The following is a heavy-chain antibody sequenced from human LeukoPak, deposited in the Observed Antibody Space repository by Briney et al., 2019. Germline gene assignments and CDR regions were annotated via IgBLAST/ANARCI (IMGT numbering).Heavy chain of an antibody. CDR3: ATVPTYYYGSGPHFDY. Sequence: ASVKVSCKASGYTFTSYAMHWVRQAPGQRLEWMGWINAGNGNTKYSQKFQGRVTLTRDTSASSAYMELSSLRSEDTAVYYCATVPTYYYGSGPHFDYWGQGTLVTVSS. J-gene: IGHJ4*02. D-gene: IGHD3-10*01. CDR2: INAGNGNT. CDR1: GYTFTSYA. V-gene: IGHV1-3*01.